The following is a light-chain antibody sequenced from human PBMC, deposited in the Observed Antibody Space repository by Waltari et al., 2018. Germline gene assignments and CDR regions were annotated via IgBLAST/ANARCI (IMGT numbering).Light chain of an antibody. V-gene: IGLV2-23*02. CDR1: NSDVGHYNL. CDR3: CSYAGSTTWL. Sequence: QSALTQPASVSGSPGQSITISCTGSNSDVGHYNLVSWYQQHQGKAPKLLLYEVNQWPSGVSRRFSGSKSGITASLTISGLQAWDGADFYCCSYAGSTTWLFGGGTRLTVL. J-gene: IGLJ2*01. CDR2: EVN.